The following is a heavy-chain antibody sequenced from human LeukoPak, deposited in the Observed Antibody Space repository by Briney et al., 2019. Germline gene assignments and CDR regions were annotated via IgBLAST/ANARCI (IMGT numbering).Heavy chain of an antibody. CDR2: IRYDGSNK. V-gene: IGHV3-30*02. J-gene: IGHJ6*03. CDR3: AKDGGIAVAGDPIPYYYYYMDV. CDR1: GFTFSSYG. D-gene: IGHD6-19*01. Sequence: GGSLRLSCAASGFTFSSYGMHWVRQAPGKGLEWVAFIRYDGSNKYYADSVKGRFTISRDNSKNTLYLQMNSLRAEDTAVYYCAKDGGIAVAGDPIPYYYYYMDVWGKGTTVTVSS.